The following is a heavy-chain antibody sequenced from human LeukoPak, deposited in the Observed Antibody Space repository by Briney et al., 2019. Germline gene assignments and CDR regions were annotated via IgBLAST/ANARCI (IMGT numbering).Heavy chain of an antibody. V-gene: IGHV3-33*01. Sequence: GRSLRLSCAASGFTFSSYGMHWVRQAPGKGLEWVAVIWYDGSNKCYADSVKGRFTISRDNSKNTLYLQMNSLRAEDTAVYYCARGNGDSLLYGMDVWGKGATVTVSS. CDR2: IWYDGSNK. CDR1: GFTFSSYG. D-gene: IGHD4-17*01. CDR3: ARGNGDSLLYGMDV. J-gene: IGHJ6*04.